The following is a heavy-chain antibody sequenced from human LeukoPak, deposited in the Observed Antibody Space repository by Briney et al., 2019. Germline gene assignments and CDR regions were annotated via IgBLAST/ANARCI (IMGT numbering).Heavy chain of an antibody. V-gene: IGHV4-39*07. J-gene: IGHJ4*02. Sequence: SETLSLTCTVSGGSISSSSYYWGWIRQPPGKGLEWIGSICYSGSTNYNPSLKSRVTISVDTSKNQFSLKLSSVTAADTAVYYCARVRRSGYYDFDYWGQGTLVTVSS. CDR1: GGSISSSSYY. D-gene: IGHD3-22*01. CDR3: ARVRRSGYYDFDY. CDR2: ICYSGST.